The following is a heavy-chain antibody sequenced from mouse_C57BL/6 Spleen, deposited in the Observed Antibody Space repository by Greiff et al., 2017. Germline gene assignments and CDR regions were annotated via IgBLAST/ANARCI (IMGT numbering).Heavy chain of an antibody. J-gene: IGHJ3*01. CDR2: IDPNSGGT. CDR1: GYTFTSYW. D-gene: IGHD2-2*01. Sequence: QVQLQQSGAELVKPGASVKLSCKASGYTFTSYWMHWVKQRPGRGLEWMGRIDPNSGGTKYNEKFKSKATLTVDKPSSTAYMQLSSLTSEDSAVYYCARGGTMVTTGFAYWGQGTLVTVSA. V-gene: IGHV1-62-3*01. CDR3: ARGGTMVTTGFAY.